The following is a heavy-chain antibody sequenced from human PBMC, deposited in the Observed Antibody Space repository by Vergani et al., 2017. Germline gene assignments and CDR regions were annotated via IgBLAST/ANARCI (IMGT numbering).Heavy chain of an antibody. D-gene: IGHD4-17*01. Sequence: QVQLVQSGAEVKKPGSSVKVSCKASGGTFSSYAISWVRQAPGQGLEWMGGIISIFGTANYAQKFQGRVTITADESTSTAYMELSSLRSEDTAVYYCARGAQYDYGDYDWYFDLWGRGTLVTVSS. V-gene: IGHV1-69*01. CDR3: ARGAQYDYGDYDWYFDL. J-gene: IGHJ2*01. CDR2: IISIFGTA. CDR1: GGTFSSYA.